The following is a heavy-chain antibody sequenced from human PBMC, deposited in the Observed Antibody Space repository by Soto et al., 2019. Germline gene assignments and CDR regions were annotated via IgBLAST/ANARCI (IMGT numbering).Heavy chain of an antibody. CDR3: AKRPVRGVIKYYYYYMDV. J-gene: IGHJ6*03. CDR2: ISGSGGST. CDR1: GFTFSSYA. V-gene: IGHV3-23*01. D-gene: IGHD3-10*01. Sequence: EVQLLESGGGLVQPGGSLRLSCAASGFTFSSYAMSWVRQAPGKGLEWVSAISGSGGSTYYADSVKGRFTISRDNSKNTLYLQMNSLRAEDTAVYYCAKRPVRGVIKYYYYYMDVWGKGTTVTVSS.